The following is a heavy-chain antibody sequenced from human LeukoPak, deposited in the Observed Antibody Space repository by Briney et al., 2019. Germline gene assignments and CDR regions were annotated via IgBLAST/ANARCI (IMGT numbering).Heavy chain of an antibody. CDR1: GYTFTSHY. CDR3: ARDVIAAPGDTLWY. J-gene: IGHJ4*02. CDR2: INPSGGST. V-gene: IGHV1-46*01. D-gene: IGHD6-13*01. Sequence: ASVKVSCKASGYTFTSHYMHWVRQAPGQGFEWMGVINPSGGSTTYAQKFQGRVTMTRDTSTSTVYMELSSLRSEDTALYYCARDVIAAPGDTLWYWGQGTLVTVSS.